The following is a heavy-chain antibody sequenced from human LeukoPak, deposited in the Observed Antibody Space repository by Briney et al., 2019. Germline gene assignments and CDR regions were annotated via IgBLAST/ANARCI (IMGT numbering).Heavy chain of an antibody. CDR2: IFHTGST. Sequence: SQTLPLTCVVSGDSISSGAYSWSWIRQPPGKGLEWIGYIFHTGSTFYNPSLKSRVTISVDNSKNQFSLRRSSVTAADTAVYYCARELWFANAPGSWLDPWGQGALVTVSS. J-gene: IGHJ5*02. CDR3: ARELWFANAPGSWLDP. D-gene: IGHD2-21*01. CDR1: GDSISSGAYS. V-gene: IGHV4-30-2*01.